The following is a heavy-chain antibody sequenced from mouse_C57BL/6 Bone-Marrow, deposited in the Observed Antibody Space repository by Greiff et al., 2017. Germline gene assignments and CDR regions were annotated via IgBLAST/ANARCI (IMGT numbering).Heavy chain of an antibody. V-gene: IGHV1-26*01. CDR2: INPNNGGT. D-gene: IGHD4-1*01. CDR3: ARSGANWDYFDY. J-gene: IGHJ2*01. CDR1: GYTFTDYY. Sequence: VQLQQSGPELVKPGASVKISCKASGYTFTDYYMNWVKQSHGKSLEWIGDINPNNGGTSYNQKFKGKATLTVDKSSSTAYMELRSLTSEDSAVYYCARSGANWDYFDYWGQGTTLTVSS.